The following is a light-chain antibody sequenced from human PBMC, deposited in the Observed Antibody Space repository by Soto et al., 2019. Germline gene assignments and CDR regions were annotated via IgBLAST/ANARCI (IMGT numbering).Light chain of an antibody. J-gene: IGKJ3*01. CDR1: QSIGNK. CDR3: QQYINWPPGIT. Sequence: EIVMTQSPATLSVSPGERATLSCRASQSIGNKLAWYQQKPGQAPRLLIYDASTRATGIADRFSGSGSGTEFTLTISSLQSEDFAVYYCQQYINWPPGITFGPGTKVDIK. CDR2: DAS. V-gene: IGKV3-15*01.